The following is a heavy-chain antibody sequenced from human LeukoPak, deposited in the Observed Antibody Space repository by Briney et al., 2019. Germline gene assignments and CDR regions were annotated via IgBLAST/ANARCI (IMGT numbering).Heavy chain of an antibody. CDR1: GGSISGTSYY. Sequence: SETLSLTCTVSGGSISGTSYYWGWIRQPPGKGLEWIGSIYYSGSTYYNPSLKSRVTISVDTSKNQFSLKVSSGTAADTAVYYCARIPQYYYYYMDVWGKGTTVTVSS. D-gene: IGHD2-2*02. CDR2: IYYSGST. J-gene: IGHJ6*03. CDR3: ARIPQYYYYYMDV. V-gene: IGHV4-39*07.